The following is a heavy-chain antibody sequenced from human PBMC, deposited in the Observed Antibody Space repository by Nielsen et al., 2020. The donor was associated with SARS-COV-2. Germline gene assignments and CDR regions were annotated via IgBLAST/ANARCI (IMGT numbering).Heavy chain of an antibody. CDR3: ARVTTVSSTWNYYYGMDV. V-gene: IGHV3-48*02. CDR2: ISSSSSTI. J-gene: IGHJ6*02. Sequence: GESLKISCAASGFTFSSYSMNWVRQAPGKGLEWVSYISSSSSTIYYADSVKGRFTISRDNAKNSLYLQMNSLRDEDTAVYYCARVTTVSSTWNYYYGMDVWGQGTTVTVPS. D-gene: IGHD4-11*01. CDR1: GFTFSSYS.